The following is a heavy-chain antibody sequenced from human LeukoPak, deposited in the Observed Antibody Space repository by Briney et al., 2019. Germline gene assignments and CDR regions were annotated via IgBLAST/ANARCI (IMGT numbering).Heavy chain of an antibody. D-gene: IGHD1-7*01. CDR3: ARDLGFSLELQSPQNAFDI. CDR2: INPSVGST. J-gene: IGHJ3*02. CDR1: GYAFTSYY. Sequence: ASVTVSCKASGYAFTSYYMHWVGQATRQGLGWRGIINPSVGSTSYAQKFQGRVTMTRDTSISTAYMELSRLRSDDTAVYYCARDLGFSLELQSPQNAFDIWGQGTMATVSS. V-gene: IGHV1-46*01.